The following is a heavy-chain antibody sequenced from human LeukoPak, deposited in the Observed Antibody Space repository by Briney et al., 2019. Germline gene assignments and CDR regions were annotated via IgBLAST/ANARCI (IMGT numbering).Heavy chain of an antibody. CDR1: GGSIRSYY. V-gene: IGHV4-59*08. J-gene: IGHJ3*02. D-gene: IGHD3-10*01. Sequence: PSETLSLTCTVSGGSIRSYYWSWMRQPPGKGLEWIGYIYYSGSTNYSPSLKSRVTISVDMSKNQFSLKVTSVIAADTAVYYCARHLGGSGSHDAFDIWGQGIMVTVSS. CDR3: ARHLGGSGSHDAFDI. CDR2: IYYSGST.